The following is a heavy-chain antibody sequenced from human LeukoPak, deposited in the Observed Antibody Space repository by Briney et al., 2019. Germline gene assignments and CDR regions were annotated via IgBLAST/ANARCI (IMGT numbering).Heavy chain of an antibody. D-gene: IGHD3-22*01. J-gene: IGHJ1*01. CDR1: GGTFSRYT. Sequence: GASVKVSCKASGGTFSRYTISWVRQAPGQGLEWMGRIIPILGIANYAQKFQGRVTITAGKSTSTAYMELSSLRSEDTAVYYCASGYGEYFQHWGQGTLVTVSS. CDR2: IIPILGIA. CDR3: ASGYGEYFQH. V-gene: IGHV1-69*02.